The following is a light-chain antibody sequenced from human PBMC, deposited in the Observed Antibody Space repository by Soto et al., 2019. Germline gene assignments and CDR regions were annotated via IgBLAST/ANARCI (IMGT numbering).Light chain of an antibody. CDR2: AAS. V-gene: IGKV1-39*01. CDR1: QSISSY. Sequence: DIQMTQSPSSLSASVGDRVTITCRASQSISSYLNWYQHKPGKAPKLLFYAASNLQSGVPSRFSGSGSGTDFTLTISSLQPEDFATYYCQQSYSTQFTFGPGTKVDIK. J-gene: IGKJ3*01. CDR3: QQSYSTQFT.